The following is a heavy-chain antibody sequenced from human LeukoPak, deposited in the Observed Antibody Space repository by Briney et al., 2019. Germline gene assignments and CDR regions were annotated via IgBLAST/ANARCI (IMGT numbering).Heavy chain of an antibody. J-gene: IGHJ4*02. CDR2: ISGSGGST. D-gene: IGHD4-23*01. CDR3: ARDQDGGFDY. Sequence: GGSLRLSCAASGFTFSSYAMSWVRQAPGKGLEWVSAISGSGGSTYYADSVKGRFTISRENAKNSLYLQMNSLRAGDTAVYYCARDQDGGFDYWGQGTLVTVSS. CDR1: GFTFSSYA. V-gene: IGHV3-23*01.